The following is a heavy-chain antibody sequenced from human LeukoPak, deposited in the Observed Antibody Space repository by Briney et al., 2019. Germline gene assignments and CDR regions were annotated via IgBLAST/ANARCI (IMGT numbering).Heavy chain of an antibody. CDR2: ITASGTAM. J-gene: IGHJ4*02. Sequence: PGGSLRLSCAASGFTFSSYSMNWVRQAPGKGLEWVSHITASGTAMFYADSVKGRFTISRDNSKNTLYLQMNSPRAEDTAVYYCARWSTQTGLYWGQGTLVTVSS. D-gene: IGHD2-15*01. CDR3: ARWSTQTGLY. CDR1: GFTFSSYS. V-gene: IGHV3-48*04.